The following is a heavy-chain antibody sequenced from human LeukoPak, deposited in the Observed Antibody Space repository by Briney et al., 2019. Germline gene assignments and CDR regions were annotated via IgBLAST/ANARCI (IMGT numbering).Heavy chain of an antibody. CDR1: GGSFSGYY. J-gene: IGHJ4*02. Sequence: KPSETLSLTCAVYGGSFSGYYWSWIRQPPGKGLEWIGEINHSGSTNYNPSLKSRVTISVDTSKNQFSLKLSSVTAADTAVYYCARSRPVTDCSGGSCYTGGSDYWGQGTLVTVSS. V-gene: IGHV4-34*01. CDR2: INHSGST. CDR3: ARSRPVTDCSGGSCYTGGSDY. D-gene: IGHD2-15*01.